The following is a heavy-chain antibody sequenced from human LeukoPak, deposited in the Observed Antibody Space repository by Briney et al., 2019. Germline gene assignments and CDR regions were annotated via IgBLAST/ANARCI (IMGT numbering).Heavy chain of an antibody. Sequence: PGRSLRLSCAASGFTFSSYAMHWVRQAPGKGLEWVAVISYDGSNKYYADSVKGRFTISRDNSKNTLYLQMNSLRAEDTAVYYCAKSGRSSRLLWFGEFGMDVWGQGTTVTVSS. CDR3: AKSGRSSRLLWFGEFGMDV. J-gene: IGHJ6*02. CDR1: GFTFSSYA. CDR2: ISYDGSNK. V-gene: IGHV3-30*18. D-gene: IGHD3-10*01.